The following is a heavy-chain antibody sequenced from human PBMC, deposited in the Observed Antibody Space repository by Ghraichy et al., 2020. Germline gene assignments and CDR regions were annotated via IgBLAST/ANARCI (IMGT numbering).Heavy chain of an antibody. V-gene: IGHV3-21*01. Sequence: GGSLRLSCAASGFTFSSYSMNWVRQAPGKGLEWVSSISSSSSYIYYVDSVKGRLTISRDNAKNSLYLQMNSLRAEDTAVYYCASNGIAAGIDYYYGMDVWGQGTTVTVSS. J-gene: IGHJ6*02. D-gene: IGHD6-13*01. CDR3: ASNGIAAGIDYYYGMDV. CDR1: GFTFSSYS. CDR2: ISSSSSYI.